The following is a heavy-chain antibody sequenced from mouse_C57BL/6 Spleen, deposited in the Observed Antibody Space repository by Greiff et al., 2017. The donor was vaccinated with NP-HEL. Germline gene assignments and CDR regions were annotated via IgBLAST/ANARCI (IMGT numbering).Heavy chain of an antibody. V-gene: IGHV1-4*01. Sequence: QVQLQQSGAELARPGASVKMSCKASGYTFTSYTMHWVKQRPGQGLEWIGYINPISGYTKYNQKFKDKATLTADKSSSTAYMQLSSLTSEDSAVYYCARHHYYGSSDWYFDVWGTGTTVTVSS. CDR1: GYTFTSYT. J-gene: IGHJ1*03. D-gene: IGHD1-1*01. CDR3: ARHHYYGSSDWYFDV. CDR2: INPISGYT.